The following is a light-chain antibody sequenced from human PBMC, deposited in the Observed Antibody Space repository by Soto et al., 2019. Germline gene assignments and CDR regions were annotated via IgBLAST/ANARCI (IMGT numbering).Light chain of an antibody. J-gene: IGLJ1*01. Sequence: QVVLTQPPSASGTPGQRVTISCSGGSSNIGTNAVNWYQQLPGTAPKLLIYNNNQRPSGVPDRFSGSKSGTSASLAISGLQSEDEADYYCAAWDDSLNGYVFGTGTKLTVL. V-gene: IGLV1-44*01. CDR2: NNN. CDR1: SSNIGTNA. CDR3: AAWDDSLNGYV.